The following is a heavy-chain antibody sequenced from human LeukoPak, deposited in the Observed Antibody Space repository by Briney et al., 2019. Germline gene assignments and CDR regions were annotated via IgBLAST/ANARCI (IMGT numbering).Heavy chain of an antibody. Sequence: GASVKVSCKASGGTFSSYAISWVRQAPGQGLEWMGGIIPIFGTANYAQKFQGRVTITTDESTSTAYMELSSLGSEDTAVYYCAYNTAAGTIDYWGQGTLVTVSS. D-gene: IGHD6-13*01. CDR3: AYNTAAGTIDY. CDR1: GGTFSSYA. CDR2: IIPIFGTA. J-gene: IGHJ4*02. V-gene: IGHV1-69*05.